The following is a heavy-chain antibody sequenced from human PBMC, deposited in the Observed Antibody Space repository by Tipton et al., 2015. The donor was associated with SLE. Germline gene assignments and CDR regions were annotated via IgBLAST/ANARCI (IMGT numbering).Heavy chain of an antibody. V-gene: IGHV3-64D*06. J-gene: IGHJ4*02. CDR2: ISSNGGST. CDR3: VKDPGYSSGWYPVTGYYFDY. D-gene: IGHD6-19*01. Sequence: GSLRLSCSASGFTFSSYAMHWVRQAPGKGLEYVSAISSNGGSTYYADSVKDRFTISRDNSKNTLYLQMSSLRAEDTAVYYCVKDPGYSSGWYPVTGYYFDYWGQGTLVTVSS. CDR1: GFTFSSYA.